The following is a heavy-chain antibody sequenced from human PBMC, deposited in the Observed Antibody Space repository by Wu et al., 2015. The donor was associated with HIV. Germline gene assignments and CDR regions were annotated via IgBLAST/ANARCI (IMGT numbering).Heavy chain of an antibody. CDR1: GYVFTSFV. V-gene: IGHV1-18*01. D-gene: IGHD3-3*01. Sequence: QVQLVQSGAEVKKPGASVRVSCKTSGYVFTSFVISWVRQAPGQGLEWMGWINSFNGKIDYAQKFQGRVTMTTDTSTSTAYMDLRSLRSDDTAVYYCARARGTIFGVVTYYMDVWGKGTTVTVSS. J-gene: IGHJ6*03. CDR2: INSFNGKI. CDR3: ARARGTIFGVVTYYMDV.